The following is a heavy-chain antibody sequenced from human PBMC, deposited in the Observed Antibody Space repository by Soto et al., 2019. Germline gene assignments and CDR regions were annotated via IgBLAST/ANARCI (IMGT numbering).Heavy chain of an antibody. V-gene: IGHV4-34*01. J-gene: IGHJ4*02. CDR3: ARGERIFRVVTPSGDY. CDR1: GGSFSGYY. CDR2: INHSGST. D-gene: IGHD3-3*01. Sequence: SETLSLTCAVYGGSFSGYYWSWIRQPPGKGLEWIGEINHSGSTNYNPSLKSRVTISVDTSKNQFSLKLSSVTAADTAVYYCARGERIFRVVTPSGDYWGQGTLVTVSS.